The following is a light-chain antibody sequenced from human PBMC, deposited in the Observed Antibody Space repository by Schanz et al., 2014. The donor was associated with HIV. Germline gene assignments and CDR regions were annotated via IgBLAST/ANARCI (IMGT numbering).Light chain of an antibody. CDR1: TSDIGAYNF. V-gene: IGLV2-14*03. CDR3: SSYTSISTLV. CDR2: DVS. J-gene: IGLJ1*01. Sequence: QSALTQPASVSGSPGRSITISCTGTTSDIGAYNFVSWYQQHPDKAPRLMIFDVSSRPSGVSNRFSGSKSGNTASLTISGLQAEDEADYYCSSYTSISTLVFGTGTKLTVL.